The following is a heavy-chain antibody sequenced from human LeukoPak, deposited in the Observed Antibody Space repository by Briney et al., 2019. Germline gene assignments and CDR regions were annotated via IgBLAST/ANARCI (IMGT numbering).Heavy chain of an antibody. J-gene: IGHJ4*02. CDR1: GGFMNDYY. D-gene: IGHD3-9*01. V-gene: IGHV4-59*08. CDR3: ARHAPGYFAFF. CDR2: IHYSGST. Sequence: SETLSLTCSDFGGFMNDYYCSWIRQPPGKGLEGIGYIHYSGSTSYNPSLKSRVTISVDTSKNQISLRLRSVTASDTAVYYCARHAPGYFAFFWGQGALVTVSS.